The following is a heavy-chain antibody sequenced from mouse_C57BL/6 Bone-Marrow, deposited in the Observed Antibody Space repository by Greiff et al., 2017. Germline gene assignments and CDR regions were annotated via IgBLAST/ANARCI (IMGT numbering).Heavy chain of an antibody. CDR3: ARGGY. J-gene: IGHJ2*01. Sequence: VKLQESGPELVKPGASVKISCKASGYAFSSSWMNWVKQRPGTGLEWIGRIYPGDGDTNYNGKFKGKATLTADKSSSTAYMQLSSLTSEDSAVYFCARGGYWGQGTTLTGFS. V-gene: IGHV1-82*01. CDR1: GYAFSSSW. CDR2: IYPGDGDT.